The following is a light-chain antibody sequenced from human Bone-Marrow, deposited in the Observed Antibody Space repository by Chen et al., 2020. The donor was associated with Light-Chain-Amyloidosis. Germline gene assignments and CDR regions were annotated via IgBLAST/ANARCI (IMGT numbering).Light chain of an antibody. V-gene: IGLV3-27*01. CDR1: LLAKNY. CDR2: KDT. J-gene: IGLJ3*02. Sequence: SYELTQPSSVSVSPGQTAKITCSGDLLAKNYVRWLQQKPGQAHVLVIYKDTERPSGIPERFSGSSSETTATLTVSGAQVDDEADYHCYSATDDSLGVFGGGTRLTVL. CDR3: YSATDDSLGV.